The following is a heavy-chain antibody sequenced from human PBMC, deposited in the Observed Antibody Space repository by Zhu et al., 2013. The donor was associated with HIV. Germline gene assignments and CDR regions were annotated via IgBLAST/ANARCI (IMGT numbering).Heavy chain of an antibody. J-gene: IGHJ6*02. D-gene: IGHD2-2*01. CDR1: GYTLTELS. V-gene: IGHV1-24*01. CDR2: FDPEDGET. Sequence: QVQLVQSGAEVKKPGASVKVSCKVSGYTLTELSMHWVRQAPGKGLEWMGGFDPEDGETSTHRSSRARVTMTEDTSTDTAYMELSSLRSEDTAVYYCATDVRYYALDVWGQGTNGHRLL. CDR3: ATDVRYYALDV.